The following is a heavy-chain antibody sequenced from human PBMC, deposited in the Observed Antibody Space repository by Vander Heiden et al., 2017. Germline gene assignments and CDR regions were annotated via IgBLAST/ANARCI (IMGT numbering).Heavy chain of an antibody. CDR3: ARGYLSNSFDM. CDR2: SGGSTSPI. Sequence: EVMLVESGGDLLQPGGSLRLSCVRSGFTFSSYSMDWVRQVPGRGLEWISFSGGSTSPIYYADSVRGRFTISRDNAKNSLYLQMNRLRDDDTALYYCARGYLSNSFDMWCQGTMVTVSS. CDR1: GFTFSSYS. D-gene: IGHD3-10*01. V-gene: IGHV3-48*02. J-gene: IGHJ3*02.